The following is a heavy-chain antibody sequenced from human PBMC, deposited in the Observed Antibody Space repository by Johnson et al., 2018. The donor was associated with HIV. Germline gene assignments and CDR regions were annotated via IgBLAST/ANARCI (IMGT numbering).Heavy chain of an antibody. V-gene: IGHV3-15*01. Sequence: VQLVESGGGVVQPGRSLRLSCAASGFTFSNAWMSWVRQAPGKGLEWVGRIKSKTDGGTTDYAAPVKGRFTISRDDSKNTLYLQMNSLKTEDTAVYYCTTDYTGADSFDIWGQGTMVTVSS. CDR1: GFTFSNAW. D-gene: IGHD2-8*01. CDR3: TTDYTGADSFDI. J-gene: IGHJ3*02. CDR2: IKSKTDGGTT.